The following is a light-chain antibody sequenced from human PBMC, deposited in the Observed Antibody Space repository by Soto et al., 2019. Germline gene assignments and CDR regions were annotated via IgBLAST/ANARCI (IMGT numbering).Light chain of an antibody. CDR2: TSG. V-gene: IGKV1-39*01. J-gene: IGKJ2*01. CDR1: QRITTY. Sequence: IHMTQSPSSLSASVGDRVTITCRASQRITTYLNWYQQKQGEAPKLLISTSGTLQRGVPSRFTGSRSGTDFTLTITGLQRADFATYFCQQTYNTPYTFGQGTKLEIK. CDR3: QQTYNTPYT.